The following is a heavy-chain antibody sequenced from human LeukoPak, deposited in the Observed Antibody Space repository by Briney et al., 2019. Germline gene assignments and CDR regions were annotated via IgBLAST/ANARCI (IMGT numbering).Heavy chain of an antibody. D-gene: IGHD2-2*01. V-gene: IGHV4-59*01. CDR1: DGSISSSY. Sequence: SETLSLTCTVSDGSISSSYWSWIRQSPGKGPEWIGYIYYSGSTNYNPSLKSRVTITVDTSKNQFSLKLSSVTAADTAVYYCARGYCRGTSCNRYTFDMWGQGTMVTVSS. J-gene: IGHJ3*02. CDR3: ARGYCRGTSCNRYTFDM. CDR2: IYYSGST.